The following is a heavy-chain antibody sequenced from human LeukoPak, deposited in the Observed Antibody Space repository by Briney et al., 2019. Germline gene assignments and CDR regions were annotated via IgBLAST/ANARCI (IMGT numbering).Heavy chain of an antibody. J-gene: IGHJ5*02. D-gene: IGHD3-10*01. V-gene: IGHV3-7*04. Sequence: PGGPLRLSCGASGIAFSNSWMTWVGQSPGKALEGVASMIGDGREIHYVDSVKGRFTISRDNAKNSLYLQMNSLTAEDTAVYYCVRASHPGGWFDPWGQGTLVTVSS. CDR1: GIAFSNSW. CDR3: VRASHPGGWFDP. CDR2: MIGDGREI.